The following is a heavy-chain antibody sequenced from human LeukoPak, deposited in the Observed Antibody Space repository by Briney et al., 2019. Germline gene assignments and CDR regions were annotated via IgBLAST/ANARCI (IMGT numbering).Heavy chain of an antibody. CDR1: GGSFSGYY. Sequence: KPSETLSLTCAVYGGSFSGYYWSWIRQPPGKGLEWIGEINHSGSTNYNPSLKSRATISVDTSKNQFSLKLSSVTAADTAVYYCARNQYSSSWYVDWGQGTLVTVSS. CDR3: ARNQYSSSWYVD. J-gene: IGHJ4*02. CDR2: INHSGST. V-gene: IGHV4-34*01. D-gene: IGHD6-13*01.